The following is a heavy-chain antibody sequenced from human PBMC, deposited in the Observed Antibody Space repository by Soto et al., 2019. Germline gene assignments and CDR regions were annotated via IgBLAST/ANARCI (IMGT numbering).Heavy chain of an antibody. V-gene: IGHV3-48*03. Sequence: PGGSLRLCCAASGFAFSSYEMDWVRQAPGKGLEWIAYMSAGGTIGYADSVKGPFTIARDNAKNSLYLEINSLRAEDTADYYCAKEKSVMNSGYDAFDVWGQGTMVTVSS. D-gene: IGHD5-12*01. CDR1: GFAFSSYE. CDR3: AKEKSVMNSGYDAFDV. J-gene: IGHJ3*01. CDR2: MSAGGTI.